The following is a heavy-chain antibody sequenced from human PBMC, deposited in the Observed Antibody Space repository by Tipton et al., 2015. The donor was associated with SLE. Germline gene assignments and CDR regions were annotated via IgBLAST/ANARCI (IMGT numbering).Heavy chain of an antibody. CDR1: GYTFTGYY. CDR3: ARDGSGAMFRGLKGYYYYYMDV. D-gene: IGHD3-10*01. CDR2: INPSSGTT. V-gene: IGHV1-46*01. J-gene: IGHJ6*03. Sequence: QLVQSGAEVKKPGASVKVSCKASGYTFTGYYMHWVRQAPGQGLEWMGIINPSSGTTTYALKFQGRVTMTRDTSTTTVYMELSSLRSEDTALYYCARDGSGAMFRGLKGYYYYYMDVWGKGTTVTV.